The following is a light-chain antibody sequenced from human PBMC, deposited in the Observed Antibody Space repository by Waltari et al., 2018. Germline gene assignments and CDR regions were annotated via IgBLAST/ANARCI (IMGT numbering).Light chain of an antibody. Sequence: DIVMTQSPDPLAVSLGERATFNCKSSQSVLYSSTNKNYLSWYQQKPGQPPKLLIYEASTRESGVPDRFSGSGSGTDFTLTISSLQTEDVAVYYCQQYYSNPPAFGQGTKVEIK. V-gene: IGKV4-1*01. CDR2: EAS. J-gene: IGKJ1*01. CDR1: QSVLYSSTNKNY. CDR3: QQYYSNPPA.